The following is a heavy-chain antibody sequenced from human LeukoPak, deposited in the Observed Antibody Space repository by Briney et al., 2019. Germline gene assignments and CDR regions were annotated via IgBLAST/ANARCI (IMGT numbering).Heavy chain of an antibody. CDR2: INSDGSYT. CDR1: GFRFSNYW. D-gene: IGHD1-1*01. V-gene: IGHV3-74*01. J-gene: IGHJ5*02. Sequence: QPGGSLGLSCVASGFRFSNYWLYWGRPAPGKGLVGVSRINSDGSYTDYADPAKGRFTISRDNAKDTQYLQMNSLRADDTAVYYCARADNWQSGGAWGQGTLVTVSS. CDR3: ARADNWQSGGA.